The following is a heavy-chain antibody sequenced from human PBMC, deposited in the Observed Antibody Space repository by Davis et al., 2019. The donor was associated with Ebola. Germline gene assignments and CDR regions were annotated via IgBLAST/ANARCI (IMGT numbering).Heavy chain of an antibody. V-gene: IGHV3-23*01. CDR1: GFTFSNYA. CDR2: ISASGADI. D-gene: IGHD3-3*01. J-gene: IGHJ6*02. CDR3: AKGLRSGQFFPYYGLDV. Sequence: PGGSLRLSCAASGFTFSNYAMSWVRQAPGGGLEWVSGISASGADIKYADSVRGRFSISRDNSHKTLYLQMSSLRVDDTAIYYCAKGLRSGQFFPYYGLDVWGQGTTVIVSS.